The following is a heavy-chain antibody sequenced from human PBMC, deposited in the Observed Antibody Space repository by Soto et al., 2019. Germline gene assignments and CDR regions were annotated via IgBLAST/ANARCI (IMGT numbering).Heavy chain of an antibody. V-gene: IGHV3-11*06. CDR1: RFSFSDYY. Sequence: QVQLVKSGGGLVKPGGSLRLSCAASRFSFSDYYMSWIRQAPGKGLEWVSLISSSGDFTNYADSVKGRFTISRDNAKNSLYLQMYSLRAEDTAVYFCARLGAVASRTFDIWGQGSMVTVSS. J-gene: IGHJ3*02. CDR2: ISSSGDFT. CDR3: ARLGAVASRTFDI. D-gene: IGHD6-19*01.